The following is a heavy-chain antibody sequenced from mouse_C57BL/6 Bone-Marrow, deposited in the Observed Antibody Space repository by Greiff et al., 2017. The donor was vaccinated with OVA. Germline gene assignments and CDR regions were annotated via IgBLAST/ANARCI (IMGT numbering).Heavy chain of an antibody. CDR3: AREGLAHFDY. CDR1: GYTFTSYW. J-gene: IGHJ2*01. CDR2: IDPSDSYT. D-gene: IGHD3-3*01. V-gene: IGHV1-69*01. Sequence: QVQLQQPGAELVMPGASVKLSCKASGYTFTSYWMHWVKQRPGQGLELIGEIDPSDSYTNYNQKFKGKSTLTVDKSSSTAYMQLSSLTSEDSAFYYCAREGLAHFDYWGQGTTLTVSS.